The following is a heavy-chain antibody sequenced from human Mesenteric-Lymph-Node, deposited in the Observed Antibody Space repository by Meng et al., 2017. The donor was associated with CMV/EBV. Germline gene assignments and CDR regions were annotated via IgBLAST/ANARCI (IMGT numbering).Heavy chain of an antibody. V-gene: IGHV3-23*01. D-gene: IGHD1-26*01. CDR2: VSGSGGTT. CDR3: ARDFGISEWELLPDQFQH. J-gene: IGHJ1*01. Sequence: GESLKISCAASGFTFSAYAMTWVRQAPGKGLEWVSGVSGSGGTTYYADSVKGRFTISRDNAKNSLYLQMNSLRAEDTAVYYCARDFGISEWELLPDQFQHWGQGTLVTVSS. CDR1: GFTFSAYA.